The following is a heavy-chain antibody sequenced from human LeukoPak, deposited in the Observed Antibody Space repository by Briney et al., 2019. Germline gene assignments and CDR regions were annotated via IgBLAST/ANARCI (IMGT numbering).Heavy chain of an antibody. CDR1: GFTYNSYW. D-gene: IGHD5-24*01. Sequence: GGSLTLSCAASGFTYNSYWMSWVRQAPGKGLEGVSAISGSGGSTYYADSVKGRFTISRDNYKNTLYLQMKSLRAEDTAVYYCAKEKWGVEMVDYWGQGTLVTVSS. J-gene: IGHJ4*02. V-gene: IGHV3-23*01. CDR3: AKEKWGVEMVDY. CDR2: ISGSGGST.